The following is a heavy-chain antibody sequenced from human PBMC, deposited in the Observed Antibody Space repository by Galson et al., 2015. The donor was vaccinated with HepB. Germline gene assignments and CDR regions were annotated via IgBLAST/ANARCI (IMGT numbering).Heavy chain of an antibody. CDR1: GGSISSSSYY. CDR2: IYYSGST. Sequence: SETLSLTCTVSGGSISSSSYYWGWIRQPPGKGLEWIGSIYYSGSTYYNPSLKSRVTISVDTSKNQFSLKLSSVTAADTAVYYCARRGYSGYDAFDIWGQGTMVTVSS. V-gene: IGHV4-39*07. J-gene: IGHJ3*02. CDR3: ARRGYSGYDAFDI. D-gene: IGHD5-12*01.